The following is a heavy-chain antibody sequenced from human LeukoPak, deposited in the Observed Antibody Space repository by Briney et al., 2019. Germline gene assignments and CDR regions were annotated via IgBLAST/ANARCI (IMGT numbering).Heavy chain of an antibody. CDR3: AKEGTAMASSYFDY. Sequence: GGSLRLSCTASGFTFSSYTMSWVRQAPGKGLKWVSTITTGGPNTYYADSVKGRFTVSRDNSDNTLYLQMNSLRDEDTAMYYCAKEGTAMASSYFDYWGQGSLITVSS. J-gene: IGHJ4*02. D-gene: IGHD5-18*01. V-gene: IGHV3-23*01. CDR1: GFTFSSYT. CDR2: ITTGGPNT.